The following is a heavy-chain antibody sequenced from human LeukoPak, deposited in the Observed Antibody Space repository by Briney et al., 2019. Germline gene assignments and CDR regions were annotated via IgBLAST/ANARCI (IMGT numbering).Heavy chain of an antibody. J-gene: IGHJ6*04. V-gene: IGHV1-69*13. Sequence: ASVKVSCKASGDTFSSYAISWVRQAPGQGLEWMGRIIPIFGTANYAQKFQGRVMITADESTSTAYMELSSLRSEDTAVYFCARDSRFDYYGSGSYCMDVWGKGTTVTISS. CDR1: GDTFSSYA. CDR2: IIPIFGTA. CDR3: ARDSRFDYYGSGSYCMDV. D-gene: IGHD3-10*01.